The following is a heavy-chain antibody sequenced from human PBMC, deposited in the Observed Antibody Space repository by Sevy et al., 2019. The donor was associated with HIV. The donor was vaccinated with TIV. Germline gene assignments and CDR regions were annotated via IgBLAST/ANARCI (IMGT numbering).Heavy chain of an antibody. CDR2: ISSSSSTM. D-gene: IGHD1-26*01. V-gene: IGHV3-48*01. CDR1: GFSFTSYS. Sequence: GGSLRLSCAASGFSFTSYSMNLVRQAPGKGLEWVSYISSSSSTMYYADSVKGRFTISRDNAKNSLFLQMNSLRAEDTAVYYCARDQPRNSGFDYWGQGTLVTVSS. J-gene: IGHJ4*02. CDR3: ARDQPRNSGFDY.